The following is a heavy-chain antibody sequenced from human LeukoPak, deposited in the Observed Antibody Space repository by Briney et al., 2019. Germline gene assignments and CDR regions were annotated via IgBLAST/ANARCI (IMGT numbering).Heavy chain of an antibody. J-gene: IGHJ4*02. CDR3: ARDLRGATSPLDY. CDR2: ISAYNGNT. V-gene: IGHV1-18*01. CDR1: VYTFTSYG. Sequence: VASVTVSFKASVYTFTSYGISWVRQAPGQGLEWMGWISAYNGNTNYAQKRQGRVTIITDTSTSTAYMELRSLRSDDTAVYYCARDLRGATSPLDYWGQGTLVTVSS. D-gene: IGHD1-26*01.